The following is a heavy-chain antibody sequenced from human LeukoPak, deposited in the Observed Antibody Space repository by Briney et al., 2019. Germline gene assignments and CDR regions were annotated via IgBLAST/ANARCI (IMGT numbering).Heavy chain of an antibody. CDR1: GGTFSSYA. Sequence: SVKVSCKASGGTFSSYAISWVRQAPEQGLEWMGGIIPIFGTANYAQKFQGRVTITTDESTSTAYMELSSLRSEDTAVYYCARGGIAAPFDYWGQGTLVTVSS. D-gene: IGHD6-6*01. CDR2: IIPIFGTA. J-gene: IGHJ4*02. CDR3: ARGGIAAPFDY. V-gene: IGHV1-69*05.